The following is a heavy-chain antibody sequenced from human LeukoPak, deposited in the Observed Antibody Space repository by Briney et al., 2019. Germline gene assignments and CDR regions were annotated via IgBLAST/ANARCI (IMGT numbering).Heavy chain of an antibody. CDR2: IYYSGTT. CDR1: GGSISSYY. CDR3: ARRGIAAAGFDY. D-gene: IGHD6-13*01. V-gene: IGHV4-59*08. Sequence: PSETLSLTCTVSGGSISSYYWSWIRQPPGKGLEWIGYIYYSGTTNYNPSLKSRVTILVDTSKNQFSLNLSSVTAADTAVYYCARRGIAAAGFDYWGQGTLVTVSS. J-gene: IGHJ4*02.